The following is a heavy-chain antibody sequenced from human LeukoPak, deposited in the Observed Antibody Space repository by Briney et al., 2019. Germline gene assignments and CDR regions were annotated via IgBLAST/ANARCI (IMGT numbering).Heavy chain of an antibody. D-gene: IGHD2-2*01. V-gene: IGHV3-30-3*01. Sequence: GGSLRLSCAASGFTFSSYAMHWVRQAPGKGLEWVAIISYDGSNKYYADSVKGRFTISRDNSKNTLYLQMNSLRAEDTAVYYCAKAQLLYCSSTSCPTDYWSQGTLVTVSS. CDR3: AKAQLLYCSSTSCPTDY. CDR2: ISYDGSNK. CDR1: GFTFSSYA. J-gene: IGHJ4*02.